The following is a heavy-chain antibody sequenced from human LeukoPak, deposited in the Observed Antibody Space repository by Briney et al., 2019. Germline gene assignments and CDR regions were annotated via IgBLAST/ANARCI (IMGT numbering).Heavy chain of an antibody. J-gene: IGHJ4*02. D-gene: IGHD6-19*01. CDR2: IKQDGSEK. CDR3: ARDENIAVAGTPADY. CDR1: GFTFSSYW. Sequence: GGSLRLSCAASGFTFSSYWMSWVRQAPGKGLEWVANIKQDGSEKYYVDSVKGRFTISRDNAKNSLHLQMNSLRAEDTAVYSCARDENIAVAGTPADYWGQGTLVTVSS. V-gene: IGHV3-7*01.